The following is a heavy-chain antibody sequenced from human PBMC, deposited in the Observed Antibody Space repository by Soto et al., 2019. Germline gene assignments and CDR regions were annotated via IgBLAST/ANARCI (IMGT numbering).Heavy chain of an antibody. CDR1: DGSISSGDYY. CDR2: IYYSGST. CDR3: ARDPEMAYYGMDV. J-gene: IGHJ6*02. Sequence: SQTLSLTGTVSDGSISSGDYYWTWIRQPPGKCLDWIGYIYYSGSTYYNPSLNSRVTISVDTSKNQFSLKLISVTAADTAVYYCARDPEMAYYGMDVWGQGTTVTVSS. V-gene: IGHV4-30-4*01.